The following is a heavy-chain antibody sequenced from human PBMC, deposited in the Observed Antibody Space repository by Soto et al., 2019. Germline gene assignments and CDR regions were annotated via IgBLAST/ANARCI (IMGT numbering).Heavy chain of an antibody. Sequence: PSETLSLTCTVSCGSISSSSYYWGWIRQPPGKGLEWIGSIYYSGSTYYNPSLKSRVTISVDTSKNQFSLKLSSVTAADTAVYYCASAWIQLWLPDYWGQGTLVTV. J-gene: IGHJ4*02. CDR3: ASAWIQLWLPDY. CDR2: IYYSGST. CDR1: CGSISSSSYY. D-gene: IGHD5-18*01. V-gene: IGHV4-39*01.